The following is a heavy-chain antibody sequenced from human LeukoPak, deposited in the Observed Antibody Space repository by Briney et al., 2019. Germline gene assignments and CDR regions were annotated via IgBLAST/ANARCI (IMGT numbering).Heavy chain of an antibody. CDR3: ARGGIAAAVAAILY. Sequence: GGSLRLSCAASGFTFSSYSMNWVRQAPGKGLEWVSSISSSSSYIYYADSVKGRFTISRDNAKNSLYLQMNSLRAEDTAVYYCARGGIAAAVAAILYWGQGTLVTVSS. CDR1: GFTFSSYS. V-gene: IGHV3-21*04. CDR2: ISSSSSYI. J-gene: IGHJ4*02. D-gene: IGHD6-13*01.